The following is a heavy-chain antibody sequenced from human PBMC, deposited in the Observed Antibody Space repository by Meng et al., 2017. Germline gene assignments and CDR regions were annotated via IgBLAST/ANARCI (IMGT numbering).Heavy chain of an antibody. D-gene: IGHD3-22*01. J-gene: IGHJ4*02. CDR2: ISSSSSYI. Sequence: GESLKISCAASGFTFSSYSMNWVRQAPGKGLEWVSSISSSSSYIYYADSVKGRFTISRDNAKNSLYLQMNSLRAEDTAVYYYARDSGSGYYQYYFDYWGQGTLVTVSS. V-gene: IGHV3-21*01. CDR1: GFTFSSYS. CDR3: ARDSGSGYYQYYFDY.